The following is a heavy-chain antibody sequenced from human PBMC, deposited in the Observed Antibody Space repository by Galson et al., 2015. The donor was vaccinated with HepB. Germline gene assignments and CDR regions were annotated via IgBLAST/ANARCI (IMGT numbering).Heavy chain of an antibody. J-gene: IGHJ4*02. CDR1: GYTFTSYY. CDR2: INPSGGST. D-gene: IGHD3-10*01. Sequence: SVKVSCKASGYTFTSYYMHWVRQAPGQGLEWMGIINPSGGSTSYARKFQGRVTMTRDTSTSTVYMELSSLRSEDTAVYYCAVPPDYYGSGSYLFFDYWGQGTLVTVSS. CDR3: AVPPDYYGSGSYLFFDY. V-gene: IGHV1-46*01.